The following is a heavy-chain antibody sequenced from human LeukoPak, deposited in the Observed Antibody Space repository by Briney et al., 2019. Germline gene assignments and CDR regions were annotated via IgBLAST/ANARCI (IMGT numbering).Heavy chain of an antibody. CDR2: ISAYNGNT. J-gene: IGHJ5*02. V-gene: IGHV1-18*01. Sequence: ASVKVSCKASGYTFTSYGISWVRQAPGQGLEWMGWISAYNGNTNYAQKLQGRVTMTTDTSTSTAYMELRSLRSDDTAVYYCARDHYGSGSSYNWFDPWGQGTLVTVSS. D-gene: IGHD3-10*01. CDR3: ARDHYGSGSSYNWFDP. CDR1: GYTFTSYG.